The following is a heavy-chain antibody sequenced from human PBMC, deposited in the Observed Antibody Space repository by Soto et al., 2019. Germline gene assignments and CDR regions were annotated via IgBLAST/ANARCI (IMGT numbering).Heavy chain of an antibody. CDR1: GGSISSDY. J-gene: IGHJ5*02. CDR3: ARAGSDSSGYYYVGWFDP. CDR2: IYSRGNT. V-gene: IGHV4-59*12. D-gene: IGHD3-22*01. Sequence: SETLSLTCTVSGGSISSDYWSWIRQSPGKGLEWIGYIYSRGNTNYNPSLKSRVTISVDTSKTQFSLKLSSVTAADTAVYYCARAGSDSSGYYYVGWFDPWGQGTLVTVSS.